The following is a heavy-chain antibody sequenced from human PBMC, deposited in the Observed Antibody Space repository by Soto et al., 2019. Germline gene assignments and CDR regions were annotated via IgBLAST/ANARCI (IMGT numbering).Heavy chain of an antibody. D-gene: IGHD2-21*01. Sequence: PGGSLRLSCAVSGLDVSGNYMTWVRQAPGKGLEWVSVIYSGGSTYYAESVKGRFTISRDTSKNTRYLEMNSLRAEDTAVYYCARDGGCDGVDCNNLFDPWGQGTLVTVCS. CDR2: IYSGGST. CDR1: GLDVSGNY. J-gene: IGHJ5*02. CDR3: ARDGGCDGVDCNNLFDP. V-gene: IGHV3-53*01.